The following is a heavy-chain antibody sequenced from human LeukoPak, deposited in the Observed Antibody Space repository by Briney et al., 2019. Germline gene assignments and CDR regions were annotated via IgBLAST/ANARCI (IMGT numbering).Heavy chain of an antibody. CDR2: IKQDGSEK. Sequence: PGGSLRLSCAASGFTFSSYWMSRVRQAPGKGLEWVANIKQDGSEKYYVDSVKGRFTISRDNAKNSLYLQMNSLRAEDTAVYYCARGKGSYSSSWYPFYYYYYGMDVWGQGTTVTVSS. J-gene: IGHJ6*02. CDR1: GFTFSSYW. CDR3: ARGKGSYSSSWYPFYYYYYGMDV. V-gene: IGHV3-7*01. D-gene: IGHD6-13*01.